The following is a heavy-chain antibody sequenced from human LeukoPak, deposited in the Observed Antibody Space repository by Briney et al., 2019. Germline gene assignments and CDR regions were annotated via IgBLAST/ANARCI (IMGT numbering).Heavy chain of an antibody. CDR3: ARALTLTGYYRAPRANAKYYFDY. CDR1: GGSFSGYY. Sequence: MPSETLSLTCAVYGGSFSGYYWSWIRQPPGKGLEWIGEINHSGSTNYNPSLKSRVTISVDTSKNQFSLKLSSVTAADTAVYYCARALTLTGYYRAPRANAKYYFDYWGQGTLVTVSS. J-gene: IGHJ4*02. V-gene: IGHV4-34*01. D-gene: IGHD3-9*01. CDR2: INHSGST.